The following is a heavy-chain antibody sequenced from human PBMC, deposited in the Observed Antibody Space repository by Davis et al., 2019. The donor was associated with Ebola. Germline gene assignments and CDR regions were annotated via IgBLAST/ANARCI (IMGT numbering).Heavy chain of an antibody. Sequence: HTGGSLRLSCAASGFTFTTYWMHWVRQAPGKGLVWVARINIDGSSTIYADSVKGRFTTSRDNAKNTLYLQINSLRAEDTAVYYCARGDTSFDFFYYYYMDVWCKGTTVTVSS. J-gene: IGHJ6*03. CDR3: ARGDTSFDFFYYYYMDV. CDR1: GFTFTTYW. D-gene: IGHD5-18*01. V-gene: IGHV3-74*01. CDR2: INIDGSST.